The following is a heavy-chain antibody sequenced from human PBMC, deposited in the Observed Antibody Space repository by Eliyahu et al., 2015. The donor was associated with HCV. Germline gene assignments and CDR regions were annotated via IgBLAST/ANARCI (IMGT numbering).Heavy chain of an antibody. CDR1: XGXXTTYY. J-gene: IGHJ5*02. CDR3: ASGGGGIAVAGTGGWFDP. V-gene: IGHV4-59*01. D-gene: IGHD6-19*01. CDR2: XHYSGST. Sequence: QVQLQESGPGLVKPSETLSLTCTXSXGXXTTYYWSWIRXPPGKGLEWIGYXHYSGSTNFTPSLKSRVTISVDTSKXQXSLNLTSVTAADTAVYYCASGGGGIAVAGTGGWFDPWGQGTLVTVSS.